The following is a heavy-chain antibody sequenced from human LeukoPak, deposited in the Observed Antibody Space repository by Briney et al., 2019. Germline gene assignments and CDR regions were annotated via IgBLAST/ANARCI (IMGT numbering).Heavy chain of an antibody. D-gene: IGHD1-26*01. CDR1: GFTFSSYD. CDR2: IGTAGDT. J-gene: IGHJ4*02. V-gene: IGHV3-13*01. CDR3: AREGGYSGTYRDCYFDY. Sequence: GGSLRLSCAASGFTFSSYDMHWVRQATGKGLEWVSAIGTAGDTYYPGSVKGRFTISRDNSKNTLYLQMNSLRAEDTAVFYCAREGGYSGTYRDCYFDYWGQGTLVTVSS.